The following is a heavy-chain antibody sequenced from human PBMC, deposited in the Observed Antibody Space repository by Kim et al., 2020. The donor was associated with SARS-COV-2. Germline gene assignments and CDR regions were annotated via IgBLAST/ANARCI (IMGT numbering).Heavy chain of an antibody. Sequence: GGSLRLSCAASGFTFSDHYMDWVRQAPGKGLEWVGRIRNKANRYTTEYAASVKGRFTISRDDSKNSLYLQMNSLKTEDTAVYYCAIGDHYASGSYQNYWGQGTLVTVSS. CDR3: AIGDHYASGSYQNY. J-gene: IGHJ4*02. V-gene: IGHV3-72*01. CDR1: GFTFSDHY. CDR2: IRNKANRYTT. D-gene: IGHD3-10*01.